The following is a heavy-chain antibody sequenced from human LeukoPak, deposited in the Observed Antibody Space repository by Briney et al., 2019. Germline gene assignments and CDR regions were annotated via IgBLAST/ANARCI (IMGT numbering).Heavy chain of an antibody. D-gene: IGHD6-19*01. J-gene: IGHJ5*02. Sequence: SETLSLTCAVYGGSFSGYYWSWIRQPPGKGLEWIGEVNHSGSTNYNPSLKSRVTISVDTSKNQFSLKLSSVTAADTAVYYCAKLGVIAVAGSNWFDPWGQGTLVTVSS. CDR3: AKLGVIAVAGSNWFDP. CDR2: VNHSGST. CDR1: GGSFSGYY. V-gene: IGHV4-34*01.